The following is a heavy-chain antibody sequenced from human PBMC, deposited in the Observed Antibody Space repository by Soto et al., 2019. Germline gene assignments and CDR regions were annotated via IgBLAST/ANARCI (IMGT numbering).Heavy chain of an antibody. V-gene: IGHV3-23*01. J-gene: IGHJ4*02. CDR3: AKVRWSYGHYAYFDY. Sequence: SLRLSCAASGFTFSSYAMSWVRQAPGKGLEWVSAISGSGGSTYYADSVKGRFTISRGNSKNTLYLQMNSLRAEDTAVYYCAKVRWSYGHYAYFDYWGQGTLVTVSS. CDR2: ISGSGGST. D-gene: IGHD4-17*01. CDR1: GFTFSSYA.